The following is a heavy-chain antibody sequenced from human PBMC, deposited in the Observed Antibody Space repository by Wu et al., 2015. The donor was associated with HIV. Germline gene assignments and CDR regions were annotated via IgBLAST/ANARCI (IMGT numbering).Heavy chain of an antibody. CDR1: GYTFTDYY. Sequence: QVQLLQSGAEVKKPGASVMVSCKASGYTFTDYYMYWVRQAPGQGLEWMGWINPNRGGTKYAQKFQGRVTMTRDTAVSTAYMELNSLRSDDMAVYYCARLQSLSGFYSNADYWGQGTLVTVSS. CDR2: INPNRGGT. J-gene: IGHJ4*02. D-gene: IGHD3-22*01. CDR3: ARLQSLSGFYSNADY. V-gene: IGHV1-2*02.